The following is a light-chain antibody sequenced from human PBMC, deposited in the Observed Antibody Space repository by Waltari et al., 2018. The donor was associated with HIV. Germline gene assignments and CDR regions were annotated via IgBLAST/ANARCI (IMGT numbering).Light chain of an antibody. Sequence: QSALTQPRPVSGYPGPSVTISCTGTSSDGGASHYVSWYQQHPGKAPKLIIYDVTRRPSGLPDRFSGSKSGNTASLTISGLQAEDEADYYCCSYAGNYTGVFGGGTKLTVL. CDR1: SSDGGASHY. CDR2: DVT. CDR3: CSYAGNYTGV. J-gene: IGLJ3*02. V-gene: IGLV2-11*01.